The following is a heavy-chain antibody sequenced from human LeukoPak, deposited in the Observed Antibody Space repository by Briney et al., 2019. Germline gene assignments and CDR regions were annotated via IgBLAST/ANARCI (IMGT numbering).Heavy chain of an antibody. CDR1: GGSISSYY. J-gene: IGHJ3*02. CDR3: ARHGVLWFGAGAFDI. Sequence: SETLSPTCTVSGGSISSYYWSWIRQPPGKGLEWIGYIYYSGSTNYNPSLKSRVTISVDTSKNQFSLKLSSVTAADTAVYYCARHGVLWFGAGAFDIWGQGTMVTVSS. V-gene: IGHV4-59*08. D-gene: IGHD3-10*01. CDR2: IYYSGST.